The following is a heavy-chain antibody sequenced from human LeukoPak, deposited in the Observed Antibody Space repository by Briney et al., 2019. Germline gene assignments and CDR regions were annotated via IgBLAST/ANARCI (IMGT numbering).Heavy chain of an antibody. CDR1: GGSISSGDYY. CDR3: ARAIASSGSRLFDY. J-gene: IGHJ4*02. V-gene: IGHV4-30-4*01. CDR2: IYYSGST. D-gene: IGHD3-10*01. Sequence: SETLSLTCTVSGGSISSGDYYWSGIRQPPGKGLEWIGYIYYSGSTYYNPSLKSRGTVSLDTSKNQFSLRLSSVTVADTAVYYCARAIASSGSRLFDYWGQGTLVTVSS.